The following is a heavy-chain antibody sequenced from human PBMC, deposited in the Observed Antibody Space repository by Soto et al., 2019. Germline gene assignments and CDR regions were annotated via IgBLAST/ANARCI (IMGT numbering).Heavy chain of an antibody. Sequence: QVRLVQSGAEVKKPGASVKVSCKASGYTFPSYDLNWVRQATGQGREWMGWMNPNSGNTGYAQKFQGRVTITRNTAISTAYMELSSLRSEDTAVYYCARDSGARYCSGGSCYSEEYYYYGMDVWGQGTTVPVSS. CDR1: GYTFPSYD. J-gene: IGHJ6*02. CDR3: ARDSGARYCSGGSCYSEEYYYYGMDV. D-gene: IGHD2-15*01. CDR2: MNPNSGNT. V-gene: IGHV1-8*01.